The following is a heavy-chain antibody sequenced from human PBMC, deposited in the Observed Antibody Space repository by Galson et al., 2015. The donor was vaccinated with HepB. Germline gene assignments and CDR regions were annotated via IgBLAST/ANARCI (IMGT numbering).Heavy chain of an antibody. CDR2: INPNSGGT. V-gene: IGHV1-2*04. CDR3: ARVAGQWLGGDEGFDY. CDR1: GYTFTGYY. Sequence: VKVSCKASGYTFTGYYMHWVRQAPGQGLEWMGWINPNSGGTNYAQKFQGWVTMTRDTSISTAYMELSRLRSDDTAVYYCARVAGQWLGGDEGFDYWGQGTLVTVSS. D-gene: IGHD6-19*01. J-gene: IGHJ4*02.